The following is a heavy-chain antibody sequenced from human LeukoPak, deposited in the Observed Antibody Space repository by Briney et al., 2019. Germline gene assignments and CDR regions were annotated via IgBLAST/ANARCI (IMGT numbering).Heavy chain of an antibody. CDR2: INPNSGGT. Sequence: ASVKVSCKASGYTFTGYYMHWVRQAPGQGLEWMGWINPNSGGTNYAQKFQGRVTMTRDTSIGTAYMELSRLRSDDTAVYYCARDQYYDYVWGSPAMDYWGQGTLVTVSS. J-gene: IGHJ4*02. D-gene: IGHD3-16*01. CDR3: ARDQYYDYVWGSPAMDY. CDR1: GYTFTGYY. V-gene: IGHV1-2*02.